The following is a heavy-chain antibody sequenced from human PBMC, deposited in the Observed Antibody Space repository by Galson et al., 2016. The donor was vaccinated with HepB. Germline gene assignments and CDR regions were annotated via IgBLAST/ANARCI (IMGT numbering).Heavy chain of an antibody. CDR2: ISWDGLSP. Sequence: SLRLSCAASGFRFDDYTMHWVRQPPGKGLEWVSLISWDGLSPHYADSVQGRFTISRDNYKNSLFLQMNNLRSEDTALYYCGKDWGSLWESAGKGMDVWGQGTAVTVSS. D-gene: IGHD1-26*01. CDR1: GFRFDDYT. V-gene: IGHV3-43*01. J-gene: IGHJ6*02. CDR3: GKDWGSLWESAGKGMDV.